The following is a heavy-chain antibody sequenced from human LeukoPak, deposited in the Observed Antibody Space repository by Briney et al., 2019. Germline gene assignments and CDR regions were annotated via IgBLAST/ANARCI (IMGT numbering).Heavy chain of an antibody. J-gene: IGHJ3*01. D-gene: IGHD3-10*01. Sequence: GGSLRLSRTASGFTSSNYWMSWVRQAPGKGLEWVGNINRDGSEKYYVDSVKGRFTLSRDIAENSLFMQLNSLRADDTALYYCARGSTMDYYNFDVWGQGTMVTVSS. CDR3: ARGSTMDYYNFDV. V-gene: IGHV3-7*01. CDR1: GFTSSNYW. CDR2: INRDGSEK.